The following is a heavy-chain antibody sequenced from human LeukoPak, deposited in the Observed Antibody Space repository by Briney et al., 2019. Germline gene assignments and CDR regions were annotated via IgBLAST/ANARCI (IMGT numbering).Heavy chain of an antibody. J-gene: IGHJ4*02. CDR1: GGSISSFY. CDR2: IYYTGST. D-gene: IGHD3-10*01. V-gene: IGHV4-59*08. Sequence: SETLSLTCTVSGGSISSFYWSWIRQPPGKGLEWVGYIYYTGSTNYNPSLKSRVTISVDTSKNQFSLHLRSVTAADTAVYYCARRPPLLGFVGFDYWGQGILVTVSS. CDR3: ARRPPLLGFVGFDY.